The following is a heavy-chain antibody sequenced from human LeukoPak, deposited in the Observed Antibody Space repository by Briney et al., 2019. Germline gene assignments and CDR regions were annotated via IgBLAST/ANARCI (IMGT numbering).Heavy chain of an antibody. D-gene: IGHD5-12*01. J-gene: IGHJ4*02. CDR2: IYPGDSDT. CDR3: ARGGTAGYSGYDY. Sequence: GESLKISCKGSGYIFTSYWIGWVRRMPGKGLEWMGIIYPGDSDTTYSPSFQGQVTISAVKSISTAYLQWSSLKASDTAMYYCARGGTAGYSGYDYWGQGTLVTVSS. V-gene: IGHV5-51*01. CDR1: GYIFTSYW.